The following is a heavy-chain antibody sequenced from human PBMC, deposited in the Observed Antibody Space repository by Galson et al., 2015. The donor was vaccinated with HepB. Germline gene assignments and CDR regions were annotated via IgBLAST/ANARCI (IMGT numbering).Heavy chain of an antibody. CDR3: ARDGYNRVPFDY. V-gene: IGHV3-23*01. CDR2: ISGTGANT. CDR1: GFTLNSYA. D-gene: IGHD5-12*01. J-gene: IGHJ4*02. Sequence: SLRLSCAASGFTLNSYAMSWARQAPGKGLEWVSEISGTGANTYYADSVRGRFTVSRDNSRNTLYLQMNSLRTEDTARYYCARDGYNRVPFDYWGQGTLVAVSS.